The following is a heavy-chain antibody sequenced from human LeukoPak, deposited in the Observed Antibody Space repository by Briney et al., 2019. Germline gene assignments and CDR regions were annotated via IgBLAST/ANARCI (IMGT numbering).Heavy chain of an antibody. CDR1: GFSLRSYG. Sequence: GGSLRLSCAASGFSLRSYGMHWVRQAPGKGLECVSFIRNDGTIIYYADSVKGRFTISRDNSKNTLYLQMNSLRTEDTALYYWGEGGGGGSGWGGVEYWGQGTLVTVSS. CDR2: IRNDGTII. D-gene: IGHD6-19*01. CDR3: GEGGGGGSGWGGVEY. V-gene: IGHV3-30*02. J-gene: IGHJ4*02.